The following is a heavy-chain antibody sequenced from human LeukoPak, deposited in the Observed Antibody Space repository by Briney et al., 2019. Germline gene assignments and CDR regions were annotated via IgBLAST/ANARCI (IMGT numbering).Heavy chain of an antibody. CDR2: ISPSAAGT. J-gene: IGHJ6*02. CDR1: GYTFINYD. Sequence: GASVKVSCKASGYTFINYDIHWVRQAPGQGLEWMGRISPSAAGTVYAQKFQGGVTMTWDMSTSTVYMELSSLRSEDTAVYYCAKDSGEYSGYDYVRPHYDYYYYGMDVWGQGTTVTVSS. CDR3: AKDSGEYSGYDYVRPHYDYYYYGMDV. D-gene: IGHD5-12*01. V-gene: IGHV1-46*01.